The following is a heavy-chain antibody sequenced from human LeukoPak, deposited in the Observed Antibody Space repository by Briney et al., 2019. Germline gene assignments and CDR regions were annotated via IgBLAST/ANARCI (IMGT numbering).Heavy chain of an antibody. D-gene: IGHD3-10*01. J-gene: IGHJ6*03. V-gene: IGHV4-39*07. CDR2: INHSGST. Sequence: TSETLSLTCVVSGGSISSTSYYWSWIRQPPGKGLEWIGEINHSGSTNYNPSLKSRVTISVDTSKNQFSLKLSSVTAADTAVYYCARGGVVRGVIIRRSHNMDVWGKGTTVTVSS. CDR3: ARGGVVRGVIIRRSHNMDV. CDR1: GGSISSTSYY.